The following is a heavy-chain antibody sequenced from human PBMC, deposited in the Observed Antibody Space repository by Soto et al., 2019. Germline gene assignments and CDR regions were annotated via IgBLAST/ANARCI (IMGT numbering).Heavy chain of an antibody. CDR2: ISGSGGST. J-gene: IGHJ6*02. Sequence: EVQLLESGGGLVQPGGSLRLSCAASGFTFSSYAMSWVRQAPGKGLEWVSAISGSGGSTYYADSVKGRFTISRDNSKKMLYLQMNSLRAEDTAVYYCAKDQLGYFDLSASGFYYYYGMDVWGQGTTVTVSS. CDR1: GFTFSSYA. CDR3: AKDQLGYFDLSASGFYYYYGMDV. D-gene: IGHD3-9*01. V-gene: IGHV3-23*01.